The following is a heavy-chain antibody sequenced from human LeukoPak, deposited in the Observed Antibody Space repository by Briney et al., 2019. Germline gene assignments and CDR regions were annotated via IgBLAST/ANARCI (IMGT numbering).Heavy chain of an antibody. J-gene: IGHJ4*02. Sequence: SVKVSCKASGFTFTSSAVQWVRQARGQGLEWIGWIVVGSGNTNYAQRFQERVTINRDMSTSTAYMELSSLRSEDTAVYYCATDDVTTGTKTALGYWGQGTLVTVSS. CDR3: ATDDVTTGTKTALGY. D-gene: IGHD1-1*01. V-gene: IGHV1-58*01. CDR1: GFTFTSSA. CDR2: IVVGSGNT.